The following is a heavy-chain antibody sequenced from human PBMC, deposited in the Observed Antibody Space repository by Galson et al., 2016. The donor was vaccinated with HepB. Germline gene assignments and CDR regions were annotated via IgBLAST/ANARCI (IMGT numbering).Heavy chain of an antibody. J-gene: IGHJ4*02. Sequence: PALVKPTQTLTLTCTFPGFSLTTSGVGVGWIRQPPGKALEWLTVIYWNDDKRHRPSLKNRLTITKDTSKNQVVLTMTNMDPVETATYYCAHLDGVPYSSLDYWGQGTRVTVSS. V-gene: IGHV2-5*01. CDR3: AHLDGVPYSSLDY. CDR2: IYWNDDK. CDR1: GFSLTTSGVG. D-gene: IGHD6-13*01.